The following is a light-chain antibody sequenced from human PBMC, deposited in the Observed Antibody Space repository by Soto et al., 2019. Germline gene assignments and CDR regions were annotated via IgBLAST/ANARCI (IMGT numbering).Light chain of an antibody. V-gene: IGKV3D-20*02. CDR1: QSVSDNQ. J-gene: IGKJ1*01. CDR2: DVS. Sequence: EIVLTQSPGTLSLSPGERATLSCSTSQSVSDNQLAWYQQKPGQAPRLLIYDVSSRATTIPDRFSGSGSGTDFTLTINSLEPEDFALYYCQQRSSWPRTFGQGTKVDIK. CDR3: QQRSSWPRT.